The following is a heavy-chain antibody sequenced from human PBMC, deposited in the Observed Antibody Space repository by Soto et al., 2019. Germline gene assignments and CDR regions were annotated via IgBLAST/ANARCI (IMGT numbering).Heavy chain of an antibody. V-gene: IGHV4-59*01. CDR2: IYYSGST. D-gene: IGHD3-3*01. Sequence: PSETLSLTCTVSGGSISSYYWSWIRQPPGKGLEWIGYIYYSGSTNYNPSLKSRVTISVDTSKNQFSLKLSSVTAADTAVYYCARAGYDFWSGYYSYWFDPWGQGTLVTVSS. CDR1: GGSISSYY. CDR3: ARAGYDFWSGYYSYWFDP. J-gene: IGHJ5*02.